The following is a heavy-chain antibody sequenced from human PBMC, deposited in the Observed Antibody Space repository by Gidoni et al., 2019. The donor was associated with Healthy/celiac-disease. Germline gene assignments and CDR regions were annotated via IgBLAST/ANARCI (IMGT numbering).Heavy chain of an antibody. CDR3: AKAGYGNWFDP. CDR2: ISWNSGSI. J-gene: IGHJ5*02. CDR1: GFTFDDYA. V-gene: IGHV3-9*01. Sequence: EVQLVESGGGLVQPGRSLRLSCAASGFTFDDYAMHWVRQAPGKGLEWVSGISWNSGSIGYADSVKGRFTISRDNAKNSLYLQMNSLRAEDTALYYCAKAGYGNWFDPWGQGTLVTVSS. D-gene: IGHD3-9*01.